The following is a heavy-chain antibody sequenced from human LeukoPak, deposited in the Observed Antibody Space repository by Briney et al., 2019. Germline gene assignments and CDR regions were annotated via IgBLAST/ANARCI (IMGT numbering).Heavy chain of an antibody. J-gene: IGHJ4*02. V-gene: IGHV3-23*01. CDR3: AKGRRRGVVVPAAND. D-gene: IGHD2-2*01. CDR2: ISGSGGST. CDR1: GFTFSSYA. Sequence: GGSLRLSCAASGFTFSSYAMSWVRQAPGKGLEWVSAISGSGGSTYYADSVEGRFTISRDNSKNTLYLQMNSLRAEDTAVYYCAKGRRRGVVVPAANDWGQGTLVTVSS.